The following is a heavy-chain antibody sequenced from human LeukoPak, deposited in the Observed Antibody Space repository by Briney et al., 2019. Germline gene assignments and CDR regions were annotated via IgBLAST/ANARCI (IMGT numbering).Heavy chain of an antibody. CDR3: ASGREYCSGGSCYSSDDAFDI. D-gene: IGHD2-15*01. CDR1: GFTFSSYA. Sequence: GGSLRLSCAASGFTFSSYAMSWVRQAPGKGLEWVSGISGSGDSTDYADSVKGRFTISRDNSKNTLYLQMNSLRADDTAVYYCASGREYCSGGSCYSSDDAFDIWGQGTMVTVSS. J-gene: IGHJ3*02. V-gene: IGHV3-23*01. CDR2: ISGSGDST.